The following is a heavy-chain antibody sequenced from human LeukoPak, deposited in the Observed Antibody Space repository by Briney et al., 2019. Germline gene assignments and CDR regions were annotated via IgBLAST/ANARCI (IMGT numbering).Heavy chain of an antibody. CDR1: GFTFSSYG. V-gene: IGHV3-30*03. CDR2: ISYDGSNK. Sequence: GGSLRLSCAASGFTFSSYGMHWVRQAPGKGLEWVAVISYDGSNKYYADSVKGRFTISRDNSKNTLYLQMNSLRAEDTAVYYCARYNGALSAFDIWGQGTMVTVSS. CDR3: ARYNGALSAFDI. J-gene: IGHJ3*02. D-gene: IGHD1-14*01.